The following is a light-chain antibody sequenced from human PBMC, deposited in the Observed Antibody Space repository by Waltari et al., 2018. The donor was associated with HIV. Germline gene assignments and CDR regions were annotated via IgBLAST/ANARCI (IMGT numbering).Light chain of an antibody. Sequence: QSVLTQPPSASGTPGQRVTISCSGSSSNIGINTVNWYQHLPGTAPNRLISSSNLRASGGADRFSGSKSGASASRASTGLQAEDEADYYCQSYDTGLSGSVFGGGTKLTVL. CDR1: SSNIGINT. CDR3: QSYDTGLSGSV. V-gene: IGLV1-44*01. J-gene: IGLJ3*02. CDR2: SSN.